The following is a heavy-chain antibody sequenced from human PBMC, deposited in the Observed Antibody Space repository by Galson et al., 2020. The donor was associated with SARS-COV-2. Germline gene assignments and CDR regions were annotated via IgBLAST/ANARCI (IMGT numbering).Heavy chain of an antibody. V-gene: IGHV3-49*03. CDR2: IRRKVYGGTT. J-gene: IGHJ6*03. CDR1: GFSFGDYA. Sequence: GESLKISCTASGFSFGDYAMSWLRQAPGKGLEWLGFIRRKVYGGTTEFAASVEGRISISRDDLKNIAYLQMDSLKSDDTAVYYCAREVAPPAHFYYDYMDVWGKGTTVTVSS. CDR3: AREVAPPAHFYYDYMDV. D-gene: IGHD2-15*01.